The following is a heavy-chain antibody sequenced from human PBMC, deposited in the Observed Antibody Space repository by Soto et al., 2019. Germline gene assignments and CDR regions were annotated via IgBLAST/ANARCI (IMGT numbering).Heavy chain of an antibody. V-gene: IGHV3-23*01. Sequence: GGSLSLSCAASGVTFSNYDMRWARQAPGKGLEWVSASSGSGGVTYYADSVKGRFTISRDNSKITLYLQMNCLRAVDSGVYYCSKDGGDDCFRYGGQGTLGAGSS. CDR1: GVTFSNYD. J-gene: IGHJ4*02. CDR2: SSGSGGVT. D-gene: IGHD3-16*01. CDR3: SKDGGDDCFRY.